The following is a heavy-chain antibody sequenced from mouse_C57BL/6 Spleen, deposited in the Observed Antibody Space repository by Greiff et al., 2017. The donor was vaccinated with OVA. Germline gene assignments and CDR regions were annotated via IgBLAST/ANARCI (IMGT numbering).Heavy chain of an antibody. Sequence: QVQLQQPGAELVKPGASVKLSCKASGYTFTSYWMHWVKQRPGQGLEWIGMIHPNSGSTNYNEKFKSKATLTVDKSSSTAYMQLSSLTSEDSAVYDCARSRTGTSYAMDYWGQGTSVTVSS. D-gene: IGHD4-1*01. CDR3: ARSRTGTSYAMDY. J-gene: IGHJ4*01. V-gene: IGHV1-64*01. CDR2: IHPNSGST. CDR1: GYTFTSYW.